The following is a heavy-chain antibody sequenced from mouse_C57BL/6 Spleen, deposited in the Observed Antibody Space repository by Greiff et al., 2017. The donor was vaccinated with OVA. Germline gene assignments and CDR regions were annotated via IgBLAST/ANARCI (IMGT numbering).Heavy chain of an antibody. J-gene: IGHJ2*01. CDR1: GFTFSSYA. CDR2: ISDGGSYT. V-gene: IGHV5-4*01. Sequence: EVQLVESGGGLVKPGGSLKLSCAASGFTFSSYAMSWVRQTPEKRLEWVATISDGGSYTYYPDNVKGRFTIARDNAKNNLYLQMSHLKSEDTAMYYCARLGYWGQGTTLTVSS. D-gene: IGHD4-1*01. CDR3: ARLGY.